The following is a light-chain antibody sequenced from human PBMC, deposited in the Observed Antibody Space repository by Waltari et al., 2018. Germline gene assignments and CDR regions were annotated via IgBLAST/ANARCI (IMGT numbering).Light chain of an antibody. CDR3: QQYYSTPPA. CDR1: QSVRTN. Sequence: EIVMTQSPVTLSVSPGERAALSCRPSQSVRTNLAWYQQRPGQTPRLLIYAASTRATEIPARFSGSGSGTEFTLTISSLQSEDFAVYYCQQYYSTPPAFGQGTKVEIK. V-gene: IGKV3-15*01. CDR2: AAS. J-gene: IGKJ1*01.